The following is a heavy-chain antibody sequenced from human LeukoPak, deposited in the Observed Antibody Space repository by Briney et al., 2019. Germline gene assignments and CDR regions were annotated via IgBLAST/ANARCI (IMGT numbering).Heavy chain of an antibody. J-gene: IGHJ5*02. V-gene: IGHV1-8*01. D-gene: IGHD3-3*01. CDR2: MNPNSGNT. Sequence: GASVNVSCTASGYTFSNYDINWVRQPTGQGLEWMGWMNPNSGNTGYAQNFQGRVTMTRNTSVSTAYMELSSLTSEDTAVYYCARGRSAALPRQNCFDPWGQGTLVTVSS. CDR1: GYTFSNYD. CDR3: ARGRSAALPRQNCFDP.